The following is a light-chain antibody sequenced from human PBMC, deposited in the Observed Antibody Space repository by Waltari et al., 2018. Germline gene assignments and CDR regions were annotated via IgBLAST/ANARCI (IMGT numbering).Light chain of an antibody. CDR1: SGSVSSTSY. J-gene: IGLJ3*02. CDR3: SIYMGCGIWV. Sequence: QTVVTQEPSLSVSPGGTVTLTCALSSGSVSSTSYATWYQQTPGQPPRTLVYKGNSRSSGVPDRFSGTILGNKAALTIKGAQADDESDYYCSIYMGCGIWVFGGGTKLTVL. V-gene: IGLV8-61*01. CDR2: KGN.